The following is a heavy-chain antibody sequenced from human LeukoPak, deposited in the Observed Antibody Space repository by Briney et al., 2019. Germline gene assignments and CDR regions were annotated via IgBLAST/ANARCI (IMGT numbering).Heavy chain of an antibody. CDR3: ARDSLGGFDP. Sequence: GALRLSCAASGFTFSSYSMNWVRQAPGKGLEWVSSISSSSSYIYYADSVKGRFTISRDNAKNSLYLQMNSLRAKDTAVYYCARDSLGGFDPWGQGTLVTVSS. D-gene: IGHD3-10*01. CDR2: ISSSSSYI. J-gene: IGHJ5*02. CDR1: GFTFSSYS. V-gene: IGHV3-21*01.